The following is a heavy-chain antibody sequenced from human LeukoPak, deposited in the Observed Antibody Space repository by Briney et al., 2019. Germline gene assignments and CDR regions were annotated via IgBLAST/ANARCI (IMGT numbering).Heavy chain of an antibody. CDR1: GFTVSSNY. CDR2: ISSSGSTI. CDR3: ARARGNVDTAMVWFDP. V-gene: IGHV3-11*01. J-gene: IGHJ5*02. D-gene: IGHD5-18*01. Sequence: GGSLRLSCAASGFTVSSNYMSWVRQAPGKGLEWVSYISSSGSTIYHADSVKGRFTISRDNAKNSLYLQMNSLRAEDTAVYYCARARGNVDTAMVWFDPWGQGTPVTVSS.